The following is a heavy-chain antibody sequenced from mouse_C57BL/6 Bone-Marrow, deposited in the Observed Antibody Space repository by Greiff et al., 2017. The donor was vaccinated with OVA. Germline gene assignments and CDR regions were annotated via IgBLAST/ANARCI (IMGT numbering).Heavy chain of an antibody. CDR3: ARGGFYYSNYVGWYFDV. J-gene: IGHJ1*03. Sequence: QVQLQQPGAELVKPGASVKLSCKTSGNTFTSYWMHGVKQRPGQGLEWIGMIHPNSGSTNYNEKFKSKATLTVDKSSSTAYMQLSSLTSEDSAVYYCARGGFYYSNYVGWYFDVWGTGTTVTVSS. CDR2: IHPNSGST. V-gene: IGHV1-64*01. D-gene: IGHD2-5*01. CDR1: GNTFTSYW.